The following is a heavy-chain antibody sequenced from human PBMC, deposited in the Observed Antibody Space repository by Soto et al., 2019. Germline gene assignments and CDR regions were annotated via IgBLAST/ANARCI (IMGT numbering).Heavy chain of an antibody. Sequence: PGGSLRLSCTASGLTFGDYAMSWFRQAPGKERERVGFIRSKAYGGTTEYAASVKGRFTISRDDSKSIAYLQMNSLKTVDTAVYYCSRDTTPQIDCDFWSGYYSWFGTWGQGTLVTVSS. CDR3: SRDTTPQIDCDFWSGYYSWFGT. J-gene: IGHJ5*02. CDR2: IRSKAYGGTT. V-gene: IGHV3-49*03. CDR1: GLTFGDYA. D-gene: IGHD3-3*01.